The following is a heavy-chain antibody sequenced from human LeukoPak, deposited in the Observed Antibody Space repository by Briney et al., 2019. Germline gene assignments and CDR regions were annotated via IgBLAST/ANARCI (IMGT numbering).Heavy chain of an antibody. V-gene: IGHV3-21*01. J-gene: IGHJ6*02. Sequence: PGGSLRLSCAASGFSFSSYSMNWVRQAPGKGLEWVSSISSSSSYIYYADSVKGRFTISRDNAKNSLYLQMNSLRAEDTAVYYCARAYGFGTYYYYGMDVWGQGTTVTVS. CDR2: ISSSSSYI. CDR3: ARAYGFGTYYYYGMDV. D-gene: IGHD3-10*01. CDR1: GFSFSSYS.